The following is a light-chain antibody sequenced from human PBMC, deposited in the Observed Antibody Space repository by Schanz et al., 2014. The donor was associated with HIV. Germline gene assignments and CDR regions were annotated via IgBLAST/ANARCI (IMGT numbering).Light chain of an antibody. V-gene: IGLV1-51*01. CDR1: NSNIGNNY. CDR3: GTWDSSLSADV. J-gene: IGLJ1*01. CDR2: DNN. Sequence: QSVLTQPPSVSAAPGQKVTISCSGSNSNIGNNYVSWYQQLPGTAPKLLIYDNNKRPSGIPDRFSGSKSGTSATLGITGLQTGDEAEYYCGTWDSSLSADVFGTGTKLTVL.